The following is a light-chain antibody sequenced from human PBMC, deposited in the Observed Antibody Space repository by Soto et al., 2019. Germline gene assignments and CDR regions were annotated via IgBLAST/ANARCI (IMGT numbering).Light chain of an antibody. J-gene: IGKJ2*01. Sequence: DIQMTQSPSSLSASVGDRVTITCRASQRISSYLNWYQQKPGKAPKLLIYAASNLQSGVPSSFSGSGSGTDYTLPISSLQPEDFATYYCQQSYSIFQTFGQGTQLEIK. CDR2: AAS. V-gene: IGKV1-39*01. CDR1: QRISSY. CDR3: QQSYSIFQT.